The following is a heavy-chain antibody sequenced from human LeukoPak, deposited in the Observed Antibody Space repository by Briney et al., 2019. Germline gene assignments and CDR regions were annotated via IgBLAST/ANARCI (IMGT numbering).Heavy chain of an antibody. Sequence: ASVKDSCMASVYTFTCYYMHCVRQAPGQRLECMRYINPNSGGTKYAQKFQGRVTMTRDTYISTAYMELSRLRSDDTAVYYCGRDGGYSSGWYFNWFDPWGQGTLSPSPQ. CDR1: VYTFTCYY. J-gene: IGHJ5*02. CDR3: GRDGGYSSGWYFNWFDP. V-gene: IGHV1-2*02. D-gene: IGHD6-19*01. CDR2: INPNSGGT.